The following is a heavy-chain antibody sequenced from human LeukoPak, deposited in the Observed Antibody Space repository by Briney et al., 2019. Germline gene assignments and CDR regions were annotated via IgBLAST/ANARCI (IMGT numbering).Heavy chain of an antibody. Sequence: ASVKVSCKASGYTFTSYGISWVRQAPGQGLEWMGWISAYNGNTNYAQKLQGRVTMTTDTSTSTAYMELRSLRSDDTAVYYCARVPLWFGELYWFDPWGQGTLVTVSS. D-gene: IGHD3-10*01. V-gene: IGHV1-18*01. J-gene: IGHJ5*02. CDR2: ISAYNGNT. CDR3: ARVPLWFGELYWFDP. CDR1: GYTFTSYG.